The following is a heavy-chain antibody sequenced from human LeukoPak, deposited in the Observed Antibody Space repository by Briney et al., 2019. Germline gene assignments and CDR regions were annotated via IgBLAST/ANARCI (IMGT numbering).Heavy chain of an antibody. J-gene: IGHJ3*02. CDR3: ARGAYSFDT. D-gene: IGHD2-21*01. V-gene: IGHV4-4*07. CDR1: GYSVRSFY. CDR2: FYTSGIT. Sequence: NPSETLSLTCTVSGYSVRSFYWNWIRQSADKGLEWIGRFYTSGITKYNPSLQSRVAMSVDTSENQFSLNLTSVTAADTAVYFCARGAYSFDTWGQGTMVTVSS.